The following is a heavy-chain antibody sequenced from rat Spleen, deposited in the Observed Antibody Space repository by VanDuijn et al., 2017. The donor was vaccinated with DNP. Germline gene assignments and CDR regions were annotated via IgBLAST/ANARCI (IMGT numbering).Heavy chain of an antibody. CDR1: GFSLTSYN. J-gene: IGHJ2*01. CDR2: MWSGGST. CDR3: ARDGIIAYYFDY. D-gene: IGHD1-6*01. Sequence: QVQLKESGPGLVQPSETLSLTCTVSGFSLTSYNVHWVRQPPGKGLEWMGVMWSGGSTDYNSALKSRLSISRDTSKNQVFLKMNSLQSEDTTTYYCARDGIIAYYFDYWGQGVMVTVSS. V-gene: IGHV2-45*01.